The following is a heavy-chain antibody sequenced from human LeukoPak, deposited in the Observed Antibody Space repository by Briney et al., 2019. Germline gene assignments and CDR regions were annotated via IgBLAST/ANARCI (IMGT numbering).Heavy chain of an antibody. D-gene: IGHD2-2*01. CDR1: GGSFSGYY. Sequence: SETLSLTCAVYGGSFSGYYWSWIRQPPGKGLEWIGEINHSGSTNYNPSLKSRVTISVDTSKNQFSLKLSSVPAADTAVYYCARTQPTVVPAAILRYYYYYMDVWGKGTTVTVSS. CDR3: ARTQPTVVPAAILRYYYYYMDV. V-gene: IGHV4-34*01. J-gene: IGHJ6*03. CDR2: INHSGST.